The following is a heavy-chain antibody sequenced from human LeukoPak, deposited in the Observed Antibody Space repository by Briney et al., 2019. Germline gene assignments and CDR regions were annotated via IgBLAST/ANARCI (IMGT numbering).Heavy chain of an antibody. CDR1: GGSISSYY. Sequence: PSQTLSLTCTVSGGSISSYYWSWIRQPAGKGLEWIGRIYTSGSTNYNPSLKSRVTMSVDTSKNQFSLKLSSVTAADTAVYYCARERDYGSGSYYPSFDYWGQGTLVTVSS. D-gene: IGHD3-10*01. V-gene: IGHV4-4*07. CDR2: IYTSGST. J-gene: IGHJ4*02. CDR3: ARERDYGSGSYYPSFDY.